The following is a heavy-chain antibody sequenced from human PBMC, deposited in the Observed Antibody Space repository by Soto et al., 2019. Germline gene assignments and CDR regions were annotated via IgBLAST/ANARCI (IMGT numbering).Heavy chain of an antibody. CDR1: GFTFSSYG. CDR3: VRRYGGSRGWFDP. D-gene: IGHD1-20*01. Sequence: GGSLRLSCAASGFTFSSYGMHWVRQAPGKGLEWVAVIWYDGSNKYYADSVKGRFTISRDNSKNTLYLQMNSLRAEDTAVYYCVRRYGGSRGWFDPWGQGTLVTVSS. J-gene: IGHJ5*02. CDR2: IWYDGSNK. V-gene: IGHV3-33*01.